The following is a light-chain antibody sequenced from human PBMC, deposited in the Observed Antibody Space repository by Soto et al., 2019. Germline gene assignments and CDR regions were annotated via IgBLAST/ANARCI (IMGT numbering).Light chain of an antibody. CDR1: QSINNY. V-gene: IGKV1-39*01. CDR2: VAS. Sequence: DIQMTQSPSSLSASVGDRVTITCRASQSINNYLNWYQQKPGKAPNLLIYVASSLQSSVPSRFSGSGSGTDFTLTVSSLQPEDSATYYGQQSYTIPSFGPGTKVDIK. CDR3: QQSYTIPS. J-gene: IGKJ3*01.